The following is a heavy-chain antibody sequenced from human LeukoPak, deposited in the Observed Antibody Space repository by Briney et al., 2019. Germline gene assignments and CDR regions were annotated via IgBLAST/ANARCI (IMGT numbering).Heavy chain of an antibody. Sequence: SETLSLTCAAYGGSFSGYYWSWIRQPPGKGLEWIGEINHSGSTNYNPSLKSRVTISVDTSKNQFSLKLSSVTAADTAVYYCARSKNFRGYSYGSEYFQHWGQGTLVTVSS. CDR1: GGSFSGYY. V-gene: IGHV4-34*01. D-gene: IGHD5-18*01. CDR3: ARSKNFRGYSYGSEYFQH. J-gene: IGHJ1*01. CDR2: INHSGST.